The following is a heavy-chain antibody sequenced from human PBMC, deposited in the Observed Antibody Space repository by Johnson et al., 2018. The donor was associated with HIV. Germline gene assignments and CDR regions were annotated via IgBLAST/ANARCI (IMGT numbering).Heavy chain of an antibody. Sequence: VQLVESGGGVVKPGGSLRLSCAASGFTFSSYDMHWVRQAPGKGLEWVSVIYSGGSTYYADSVKGRFTISRDNSKNTLYLQMNSLRAEDTAVYYCARDRRNYDDSSGYPDYDAFDIWGQGTMVTVSS. V-gene: IGHV3-66*01. J-gene: IGHJ3*02. D-gene: IGHD3-22*01. CDR1: GFTFSSYD. CDR3: ARDRRNYDDSSGYPDYDAFDI. CDR2: IYSGGST.